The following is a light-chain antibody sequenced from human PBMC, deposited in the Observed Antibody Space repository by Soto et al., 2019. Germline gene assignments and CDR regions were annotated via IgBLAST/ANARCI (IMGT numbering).Light chain of an antibody. Sequence: DIVMTQSPDSLAVSLGERATINCKSSQSVLNNSNNKNYLAWYQQKPGQPPQLLICWASSRESGVPDRFSGSGSGTDLTLTISSLQAEDVAFYFCQQYYTTPRTFGQGTKVDIK. CDR3: QQYYTTPRT. CDR2: WAS. V-gene: IGKV4-1*01. J-gene: IGKJ1*01. CDR1: QSVLNNSNNKNY.